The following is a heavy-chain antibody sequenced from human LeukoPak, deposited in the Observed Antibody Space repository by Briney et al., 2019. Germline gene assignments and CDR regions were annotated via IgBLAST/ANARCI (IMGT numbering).Heavy chain of an antibody. Sequence: SETLSLTCTVSGGSISSGDYYWSWIRQPPGKGLEWIGCIYYSGSTNYNPSLKSRVTISVDTSKNQFSLKLSSVTAADTAVYYCARLRDDFWSGYYAFDYWGQGTLVTVSS. CDR1: GGSISSGDYY. CDR2: IYYSGST. V-gene: IGHV4-61*08. D-gene: IGHD3-3*01. J-gene: IGHJ4*02. CDR3: ARLRDDFWSGYYAFDY.